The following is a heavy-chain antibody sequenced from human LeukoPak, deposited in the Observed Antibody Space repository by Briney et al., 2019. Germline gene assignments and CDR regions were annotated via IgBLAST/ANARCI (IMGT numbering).Heavy chain of an antibody. D-gene: IGHD6-6*01. CDR3: ARSRKSSIAVRFDP. Sequence: SETLSLTCTVSGGSISSGSYYWSWIRQPAGKGLEWIGRIYTSGSTNYNPSLKSRVTISVDTSKNQFSLKLSSVTAADTAVYYCARSRKSSIAVRFDPWGQGTLVTVSS. CDR1: GGSISSGSYY. CDR2: IYTSGST. J-gene: IGHJ5*02. V-gene: IGHV4-61*02.